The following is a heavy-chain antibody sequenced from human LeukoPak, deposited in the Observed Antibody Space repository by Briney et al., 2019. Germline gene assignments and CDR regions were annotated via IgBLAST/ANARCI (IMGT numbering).Heavy chain of an antibody. Sequence: SETLSLTCTVSGGSISSYYWSWIRQPPGKGLEWLGYIYYSGSTSYNPSLKSRVTISVDTSKNQFSLKLSSVTAADTAVYYCARGPSRGGEHFDYWGQGTLVTVSS. V-gene: IGHV4-59*01. CDR2: IYYSGST. D-gene: IGHD1-26*01. J-gene: IGHJ4*02. CDR1: GGSISSYY. CDR3: ARGPSRGGEHFDY.